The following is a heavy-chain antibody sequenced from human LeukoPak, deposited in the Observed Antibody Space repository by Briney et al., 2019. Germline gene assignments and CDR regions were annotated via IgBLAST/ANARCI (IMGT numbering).Heavy chain of an antibody. D-gene: IGHD4-17*01. CDR2: IKQDGREK. Sequence: TGGSLRLSCSASGFIFSNYWMSWVRQAPGKGLEWVANIKQDGREKCYVDSVKGRFTISRDNAKNSLSLQMNSLRAEDTAVYYCARDKSYGDSEDFWGQGTLVTVSS. J-gene: IGHJ4*02. V-gene: IGHV3-7*05. CDR3: ARDKSYGDSEDF. CDR1: GFIFSNYW.